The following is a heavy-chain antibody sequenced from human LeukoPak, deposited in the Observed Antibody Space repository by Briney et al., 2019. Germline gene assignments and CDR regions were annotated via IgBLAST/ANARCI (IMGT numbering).Heavy chain of an antibody. J-gene: IGHJ4*02. CDR3: AREGPGDPFDY. Sequence: SQTLSLTCAISGDSVSSNSAAWNWIRQPPSRGLEWLGRTYYRSKWFNNYAVSVKSRLTINSDTSKNQFSLQLNSVTPEDTAVYYCAREGPGDPFDYWGQGTLVTVSS. CDR2: TYYRSKWFN. CDR1: GDSVSSNSAA. D-gene: IGHD4-17*01. V-gene: IGHV6-1*01.